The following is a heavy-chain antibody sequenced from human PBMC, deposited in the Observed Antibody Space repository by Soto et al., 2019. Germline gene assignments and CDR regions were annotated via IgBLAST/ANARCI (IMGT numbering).Heavy chain of an antibody. CDR1: GGSISSYY. J-gene: IGHJ4*02. CDR3: ARDRDLIAAAGTGGYYFDY. D-gene: IGHD6-13*01. CDR2: IYTSGST. V-gene: IGHV4-4*07. Sequence: PSETLSLTCTVSGGSISSYYWSWIRQPAGKGLEWIGRIYTSGSTNYNPSLKSRVTMSVDTSKNQFSLKLSSVTAADTAVYYCARDRDLIAAAGTGGYYFDYWGQGTLVTVSS.